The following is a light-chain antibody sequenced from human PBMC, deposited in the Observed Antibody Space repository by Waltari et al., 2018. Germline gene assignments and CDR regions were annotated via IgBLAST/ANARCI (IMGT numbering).Light chain of an antibody. CDR3: QQYYSFQYT. CDR2: KAS. CDR1: QSIDNW. V-gene: IGKV1-5*03. Sequence: DIQMTQSPSTLPASVGDRVTVTCRASQSIDNWVAWYQQKLWKAPKLLIYKASSLQSGVPSRFSGSGSGTEFTLTISGLQPDDFATYYCQQYYSFQYTFGQGTKLEIK. J-gene: IGKJ2*01.